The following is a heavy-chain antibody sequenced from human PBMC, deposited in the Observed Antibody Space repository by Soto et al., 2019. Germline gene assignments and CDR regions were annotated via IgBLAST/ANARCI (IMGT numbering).Heavy chain of an antibody. D-gene: IGHD3-9*01. CDR1: GGSISSGDYY. V-gene: IGHV4-30-4*01. J-gene: IGHJ6*02. CDR3: ARDHYVYDILSGYGYYYGMDV. CDR2: IYYSGST. Sequence: SETLSLTCTVSGGSISSGDYYWSWIRQPPGKGLEWIGYIYYSGSTYYNPSLKSRVTISVDTSKNQFSLKLSSVTAADTAVYYCARDHYVYDILSGYGYYYGMDVWAQRTTVPVSS.